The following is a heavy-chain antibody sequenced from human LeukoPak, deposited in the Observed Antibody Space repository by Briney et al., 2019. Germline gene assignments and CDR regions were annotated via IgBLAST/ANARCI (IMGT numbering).Heavy chain of an antibody. J-gene: IGHJ4*02. V-gene: IGHV4-39*07. CDR3: AKYCSTTSCYYLDY. CDR2: VSFSGST. CDR1: GGSVSGRSYY. D-gene: IGHD2-2*01. Sequence: PSETLSLTCSVSGGSVSGRSYYWGWIRQPPGKGLEWIGSVSFSGSTYCNPSLKSRVTISVDTSKNQFSLKLSSVTAADTAVYYCAKYCSTTSCYYLDYWGQGILVTVSS.